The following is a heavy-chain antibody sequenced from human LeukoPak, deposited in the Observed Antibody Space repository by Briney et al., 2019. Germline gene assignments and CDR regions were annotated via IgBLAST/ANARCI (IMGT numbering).Heavy chain of an antibody. D-gene: IGHD5-12*01. CDR2: IYYSGST. Sequence: SETLSLTCTVSGGSISSGGYYWSWIRQHPGKGLEWIGYIYYSGSTNYNPSLKSRVTISVDTSKNQFSLKLSSVTAADTAVYYCAREGPGYEEPGFDYWGQGTLVTVSS. CDR1: GGSISSGGYY. V-gene: IGHV4-61*08. CDR3: AREGPGYEEPGFDY. J-gene: IGHJ4*02.